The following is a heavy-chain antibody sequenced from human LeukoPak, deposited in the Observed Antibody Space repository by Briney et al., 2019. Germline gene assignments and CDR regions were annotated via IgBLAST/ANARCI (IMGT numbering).Heavy chain of an antibody. D-gene: IGHD2-2*03. CDR2: MKEDGSDI. Sequence: GGSLRLSCVASGFSFSSYTMSWVRQAPGKGLEWVAKMKEDGSDIHYVDSVKGRFTICRDNAKNSLCLQMSSLRVEDTAVYYCARGGAGYLDSWGQGILVTVSS. CDR1: GFSFSSYT. J-gene: IGHJ4*02. V-gene: IGHV3-7*01. CDR3: ARGGAGYLDS.